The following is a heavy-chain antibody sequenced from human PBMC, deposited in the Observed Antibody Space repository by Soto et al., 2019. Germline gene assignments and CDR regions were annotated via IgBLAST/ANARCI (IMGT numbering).Heavy chain of an antibody. CDR2: INHSGST. CDR1: GGSFSGYY. Sequence: PDTLSLTCAVYGGSFSGYYWSWIRQPPGKGLEWIGEINHSGSTNYNPSLKSRVTISVDTSKNQFSLKLTSVTAADTAGYYCAASKNLPVLRVSEWSAPYRLDDSGQGTPVTVSS. J-gene: IGHJ6*02. D-gene: IGHD3-3*01. CDR3: AASKNLPVLRVSEWSAPYRLDD. V-gene: IGHV4-34*01.